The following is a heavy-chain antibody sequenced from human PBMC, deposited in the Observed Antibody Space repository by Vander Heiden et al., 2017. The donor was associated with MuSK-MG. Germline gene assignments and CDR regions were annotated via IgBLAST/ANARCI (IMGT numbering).Heavy chain of an antibody. D-gene: IGHD4-17*01. CDR3: AKPRRGDYDFDY. J-gene: IGHJ4*02. CDR2: VSVSGYST. CDR1: GFTFSSYV. V-gene: IGHV3-23*01. Sequence: EVQLLASGGGLVQPGGSLRLSCAASGFTFSSYVLGWVRQAPGKGLDWVSAVSVSGYSTYYADSVKGRFTISRDNSKNTLYLQMNSMRAEDTAVYYCAKPRRGDYDFDYWGQGTLVTVSS.